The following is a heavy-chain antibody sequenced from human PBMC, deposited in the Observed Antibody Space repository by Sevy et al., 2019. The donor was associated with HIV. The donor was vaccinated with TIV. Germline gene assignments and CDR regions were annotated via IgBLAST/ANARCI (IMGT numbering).Heavy chain of an antibody. Sequence: SETLSLTCTVSGGSISSGDYYWSWIRQPPGKGLEWIGYIYYSGSTYYYPSLKSRVTISVDTSKNQFSLKLSSVTAADTAVYYCARDRLELSGSGSSQYYYYYYGMDVWGQGTTVTVSS. CDR2: IYYSGST. CDR3: ARDRLELSGSGSSQYYYYYYGMDV. D-gene: IGHD3-10*01. J-gene: IGHJ6*02. V-gene: IGHV4-30-4*01. CDR1: GGSISSGDYY.